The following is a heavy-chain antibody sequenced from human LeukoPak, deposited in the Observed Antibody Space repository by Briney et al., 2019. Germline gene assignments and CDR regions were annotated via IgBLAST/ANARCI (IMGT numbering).Heavy chain of an antibody. Sequence: PSETLSLTCTVSGGSISSGGYYWSWIRQPPGKGLEWIGYIYHSGSTYYNPSLKSRVTISVDRSKNQFSLKLSSVTAADTAVYYCARAPSYCTNGVCYPYYYYYYMDVWGKGTTVTVSS. CDR2: IYHSGST. V-gene: IGHV4-30-2*01. CDR3: ARAPSYCTNGVCYPYYYYYYMDV. J-gene: IGHJ6*03. CDR1: GGSISSGGYY. D-gene: IGHD2-8*01.